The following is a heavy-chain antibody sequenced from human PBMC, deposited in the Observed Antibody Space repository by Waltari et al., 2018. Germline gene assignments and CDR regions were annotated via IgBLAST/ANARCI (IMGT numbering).Heavy chain of an antibody. CDR3: ARVGGYTLESFVDWFDP. V-gene: IGHV4-61*02. CDR1: GGSISRGSYS. D-gene: IGHD5-12*01. Sequence: QVQLQESGPGLVKPSQTLSLTCPVSGGSISRGSYSWGWIRPPAGKGLEWIGRIYTSGSTNYNPSLKSRVTISVDTSKNQFSLKLSSVTAADTAVYYCARVGGYTLESFVDWFDPWGQGTLVTVSS. CDR2: IYTSGST. J-gene: IGHJ5*02.